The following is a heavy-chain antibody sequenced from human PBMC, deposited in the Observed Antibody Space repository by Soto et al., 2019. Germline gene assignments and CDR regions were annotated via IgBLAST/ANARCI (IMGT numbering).Heavy chain of an antibody. V-gene: IGHV4-61*01. CDR1: GGSVSSGSYY. Sequence: QVQLQESGPGLVKPSETLSLTCTVSGGSVSSGSYYWSWIRQPPGKGLEWIGYIYYSESTNYNPSLKSRVTISVDTSKNQFSLKLSSVTAADTAVYYCARRPGWFDPWGQGTLVTVSS. J-gene: IGHJ5*02. CDR2: IYYSEST. CDR3: ARRPGWFDP. D-gene: IGHD7-27*01.